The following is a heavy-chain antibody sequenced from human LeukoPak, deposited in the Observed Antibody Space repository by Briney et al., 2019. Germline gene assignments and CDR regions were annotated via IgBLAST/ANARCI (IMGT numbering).Heavy chain of an antibody. Sequence: PGGSLRLSCAASGFTFSSYDMHWVRHATGKGLEWVSAIGTAGDPYYPGSVKGRFTNSREKAKISLYLQRNSLRAGDTAVYYCASGYNSCGFDYWGQGTLVTVSS. J-gene: IGHJ4*02. V-gene: IGHV3-13*05. CDR3: ASGYNSCGFDY. CDR2: IGTAGDP. CDR1: GFTFSSYD. D-gene: IGHD3-22*01.